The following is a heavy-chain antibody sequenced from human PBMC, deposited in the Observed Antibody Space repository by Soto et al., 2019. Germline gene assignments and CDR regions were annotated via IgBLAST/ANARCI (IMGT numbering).Heavy chain of an antibody. CDR1: GYTFTSYY. Sequence: QVQLVQSGAEVKKPGASVRVSCKASGYTFTSYYIHWVRQAPGQGLEWMAIVNPTGGSTNYAQKFQGRVTVTFDTSTSTVCMELNSLRYEDTAVYYCARHLAAGDSWGQGTLVTVSS. CDR3: ARHLAAGDS. V-gene: IGHV1-46*03. J-gene: IGHJ4*02. D-gene: IGHD6-25*01. CDR2: VNPTGGST.